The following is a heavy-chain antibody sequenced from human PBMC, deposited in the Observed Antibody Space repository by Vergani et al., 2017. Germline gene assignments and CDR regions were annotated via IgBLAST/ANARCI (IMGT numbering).Heavy chain of an antibody. Sequence: EVQLVQSGAEVKKPGESLKISCKGSGYSFTSYWIGWVRQMPGKGLEWMGIIYPGDSDTRYRPSFQGQVTISADKSISTAYLQWSSLKASDTAMYYCARDSSSWYLGYYYYGMDVWGQGTTVTVSS. CDR3: ARDSSSWYLGYYYYGMDV. D-gene: IGHD6-13*01. J-gene: IGHJ6*02. CDR1: GYSFTSYW. V-gene: IGHV5-51*01. CDR2: IYPGDSDT.